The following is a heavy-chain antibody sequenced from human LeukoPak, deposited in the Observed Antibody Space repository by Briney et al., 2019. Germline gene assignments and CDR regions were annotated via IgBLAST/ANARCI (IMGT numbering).Heavy chain of an antibody. CDR3: ARRGRAAHAFDI. CDR2: ITSSSSYT. D-gene: IGHD3-10*01. Sequence: GGSLRLSCAAPGITFSNYNMNWVRQAPGKGLEWISAITSSSSYTFYADSVKGRFTISRDNSKNTLYLQINSLRAEDTALYYCARRGRAAHAFDIWGQGTMVTVSS. V-gene: IGHV3-21*01. J-gene: IGHJ3*02. CDR1: GITFSNYN.